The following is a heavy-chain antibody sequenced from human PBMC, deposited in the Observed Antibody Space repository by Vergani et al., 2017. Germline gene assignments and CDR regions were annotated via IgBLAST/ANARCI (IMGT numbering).Heavy chain of an antibody. D-gene: IGHD5-24*01. V-gene: IGHV3-33*01. CDR2: TWYEGNNN. CDR1: SFKLGDYG. J-gene: IGHJ4*02. Sequence: QVQLVESGGGVVQPGRSLRLSCTPSSFKLGDYGMHWVRQAPGRGLEWVSMTWYEGNNNYYADSVKGRFTISKDISKNTLYLQMNSLRGDDTAVYHCARETRDTPSSLDYWGQGTVVTVSS. CDR3: ARETRDTPSSLDY.